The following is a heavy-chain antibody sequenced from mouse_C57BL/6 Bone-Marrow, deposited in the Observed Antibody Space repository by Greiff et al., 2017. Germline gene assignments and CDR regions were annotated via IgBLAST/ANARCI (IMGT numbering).Heavy chain of an antibody. CDR1: GYTFTSYW. J-gene: IGHJ2*01. CDR2: IDPSDSYT. Sequence: QVQLQQPGAELVMPGASVKLSCKASGYTFTSYWMHWVKQRPGQGLEWIGEIDPSDSYTNYNQKFKGKSTLTVDKSSSTAYMQLSSLTSEDSAVYYGARWGSYDYFDYWGQGTTLTVSS. D-gene: IGHD1-1*02. CDR3: ARWGSYDYFDY. V-gene: IGHV1-69*01.